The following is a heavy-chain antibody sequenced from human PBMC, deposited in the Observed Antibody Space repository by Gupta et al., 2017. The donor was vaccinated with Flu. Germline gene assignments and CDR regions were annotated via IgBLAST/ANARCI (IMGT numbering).Heavy chain of an antibody. Sequence: EVQLLESGGGLVQPGGSLRLSCVASGFTFSNYAMTWVRQAPGKGLEWISAISAGFVSTFYADSVKGRFIISRDSSKNTLYLQMNSLRAEDTAVYFCAKSCGGSCYSDYWGQGTLVTVSS. CDR2: ISAGFVST. CDR3: AKSCGGSCYSDY. V-gene: IGHV3-23*01. J-gene: IGHJ4*02. D-gene: IGHD2-15*01. CDR1: GFTFSNYA.